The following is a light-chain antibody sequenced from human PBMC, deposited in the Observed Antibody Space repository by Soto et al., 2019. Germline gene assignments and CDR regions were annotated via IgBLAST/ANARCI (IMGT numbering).Light chain of an antibody. J-gene: IGKJ2*01. CDR3: MQGTHWPPYT. CDR2: KVS. Sequence: DVVMTQSPLSLPVTLGQPASISCRSSQSLAYSDGNTYLSWFQQRPGHSPRRLITKVSNRDSGVPDRFSGSGSGTDFTLKISRVEAEDVGVYYCMQGTHWPPYTFGQGTKLEIK. V-gene: IGKV2-30*01. CDR1: QSLAYSDGNTY.